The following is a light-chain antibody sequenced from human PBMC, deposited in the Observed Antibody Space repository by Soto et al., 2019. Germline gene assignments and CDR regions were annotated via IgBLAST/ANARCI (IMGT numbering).Light chain of an antibody. CDR2: DAS. CDR3: QQRSNWPPWT. CDR1: QSVSSY. Sequence: EVVLTQSPATLSLSPGERATLSFRASQSVSSYLAWYQQKPGQAPRLLIYDASNRATGIPARFSGSGSGTDFTLTISSLEPEDFAVYYCQQRSNWPPWTCGQGTKVDIK. J-gene: IGKJ1*01. V-gene: IGKV3-11*01.